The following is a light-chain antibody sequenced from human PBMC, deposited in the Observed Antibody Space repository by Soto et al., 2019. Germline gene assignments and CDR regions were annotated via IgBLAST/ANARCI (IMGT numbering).Light chain of an antibody. CDR1: SSDVGGYNF. V-gene: IGLV2-11*01. CDR2: DVS. J-gene: IGLJ1*01. CDR3: CSYAGSYTWV. Sequence: QSVLTQPRSVSGAPGQSVTISCTGTSSDVGGYNFVSWYQHHPDKPPKLMIYDVSKPPSGVPDRFAGYKSGNTASLTISGLQAEDEADYYCCSYAGSYTWVFGTGTKLTVL.